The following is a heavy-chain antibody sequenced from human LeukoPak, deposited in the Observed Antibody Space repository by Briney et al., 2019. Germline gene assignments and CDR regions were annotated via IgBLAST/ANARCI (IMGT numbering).Heavy chain of an antibody. V-gene: IGHV1-69*13. CDR3: ARPRVGSYGDNSYFDL. J-gene: IGHJ2*01. D-gene: IGHD1-26*01. Sequence: SVKVSCKASGGTFSSYAISWVRQAPGQGLDWMGGIIPIFGTANYAKKFQGRVTITADESTSTAYMELSSLRSEDRDEHYSARPRVGSYGDNSYFDLWRRGTLVTVS. CDR1: GGTFSSYA. CDR2: IIPIFGTA.